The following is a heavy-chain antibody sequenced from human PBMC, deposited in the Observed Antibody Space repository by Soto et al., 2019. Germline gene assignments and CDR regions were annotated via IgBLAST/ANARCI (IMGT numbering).Heavy chain of an antibody. CDR3: AREYSSFEY. J-gene: IGHJ4*02. Sequence: QVQLQESGPGLVKPSETLSLTGTVSDGAISTYYWHWIRQPPGKGLEWIGYIHYSGYTSYNPSLKSRVTRSVDTSKNQFSVRLHSVTAADTAVYYCAREYSSFEYWGQGALVTVS. D-gene: IGHD4-4*01. CDR2: IHYSGYT. V-gene: IGHV4-59*01. CDR1: DGAISTYY.